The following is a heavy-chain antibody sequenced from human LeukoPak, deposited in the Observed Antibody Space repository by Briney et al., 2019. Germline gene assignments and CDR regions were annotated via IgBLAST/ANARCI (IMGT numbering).Heavy chain of an antibody. J-gene: IGHJ4*02. CDR3: ARDPLLLQLWGTFDY. V-gene: IGHV3-11*04. D-gene: IGHD5-18*01. CDR2: ISSSGSTI. CDR1: GFTFSDFH. Sequence: GGSLRLSCAASGFTFSDFHMSWIRQAPGKGLEWVSYISSSGSTIYYADSVKGRFTISRDNAKNSLYLQLNSLRAADTAVYYCARDPLLLQLWGTFDYWGQGTLVTVSS.